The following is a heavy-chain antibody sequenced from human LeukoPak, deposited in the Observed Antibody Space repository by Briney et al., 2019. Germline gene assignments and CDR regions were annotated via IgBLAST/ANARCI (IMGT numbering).Heavy chain of an antibody. J-gene: IGHJ4*02. CDR3: AKDLRALAAAGMIHAFDY. Sequence: GGSLRLSCAASGFTFSSYGMHWVRQAPGKGLEWVAVISYDGSNKYYADSVKGRFTISRDISKNTLYLQMNSLRAEDTAVYYCAKDLRALAAAGMIHAFDYWGQGTLVTVSS. V-gene: IGHV3-30*18. D-gene: IGHD6-13*01. CDR1: GFTFSSYG. CDR2: ISYDGSNK.